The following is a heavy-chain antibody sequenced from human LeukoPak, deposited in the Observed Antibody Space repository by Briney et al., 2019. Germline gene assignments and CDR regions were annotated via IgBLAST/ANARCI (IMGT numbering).Heavy chain of an antibody. CDR3: ARALASIAARREGDYYYYMDV. D-gene: IGHD6-6*01. Sequence: PGGSLRLSCAASGFTFSSYSMNWVRQAPGKGLEWVSSISSSSSYIYYADSVKGRFTISRDNANNSLYLQMNSLRAEDTAVYYCARALASIAARREGDYYYYMDVWGKGTTVTVSS. CDR1: GFTFSSYS. J-gene: IGHJ6*03. V-gene: IGHV3-21*01. CDR2: ISSSSSYI.